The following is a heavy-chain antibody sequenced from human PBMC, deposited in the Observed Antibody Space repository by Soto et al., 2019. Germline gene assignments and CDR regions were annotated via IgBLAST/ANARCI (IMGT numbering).Heavy chain of an antibody. CDR3: AGGYCSSTSCLGVYGMDV. CDR1: GYTLTSYG. D-gene: IGHD2-2*01. CDR2: ISAYNGNT. V-gene: IGHV1-18*04. Sequence: ASVKVSCKASGYTLTSYGISWVRQAPGQGLEWMGWISAYNGNTNYAQKLQGRVTMTTDTSTSTAYMELRSLRSDDTAVYYCAGGYCSSTSCLGVYGMDVWGQGTTVTVSS. J-gene: IGHJ6*02.